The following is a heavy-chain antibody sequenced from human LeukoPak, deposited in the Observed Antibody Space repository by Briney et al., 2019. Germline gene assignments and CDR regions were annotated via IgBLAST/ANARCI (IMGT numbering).Heavy chain of an antibody. CDR1: GGSISSYY. Sequence: SETLSLTCTVSGGSISSYYWSWIRQPAGKGLGWIGRIYTSGSTNYNPSLKSRVTMSVDTSKNQFSLKLSSVTAADTAVYYCARDATMVRGVITFFWFDPWGQGTLVTVSS. V-gene: IGHV4-4*07. D-gene: IGHD3-10*01. J-gene: IGHJ5*02. CDR2: IYTSGST. CDR3: ARDATMVRGVITFFWFDP.